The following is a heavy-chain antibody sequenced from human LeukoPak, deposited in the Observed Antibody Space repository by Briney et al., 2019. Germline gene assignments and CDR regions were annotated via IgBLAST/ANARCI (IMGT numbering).Heavy chain of an antibody. CDR3: ARETEALDY. CDR1: GFTFDDFA. J-gene: IGHJ4*02. CDR2: ISWDGGSI. V-gene: IGHV3-9*01. Sequence: GGSLRLSCAASGFTFDDFAMHWVRQAPGKGLEWVSGISWDGGSIGYADSVKGRFTISRDKSKNTLYLQMNSLRAEDTAVYYCARETEALDYWGQGTLVTVSS.